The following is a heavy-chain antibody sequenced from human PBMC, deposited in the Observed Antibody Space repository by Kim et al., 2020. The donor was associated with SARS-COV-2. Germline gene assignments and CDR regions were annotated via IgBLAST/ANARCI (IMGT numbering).Heavy chain of an antibody. J-gene: IGHJ5*02. Sequence: ASVKVSCKASVYTFTSYAMHWVRQAPGQRLEWMGWINAGNGNTKYSQKFQGRVTITRDTSASTAYMELSSLRSEDTAVYYCASECFVYGDYGANWFDPWGQGTLVTVSS. V-gene: IGHV1-3*01. D-gene: IGHD4-17*01. CDR1: VYTFTSYA. CDR3: ASECFVYGDYGANWFDP. CDR2: INAGNGNT.